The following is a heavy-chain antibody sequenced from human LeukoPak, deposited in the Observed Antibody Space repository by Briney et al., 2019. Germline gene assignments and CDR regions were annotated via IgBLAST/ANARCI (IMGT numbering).Heavy chain of an antibody. CDR1: GFXFSSYG. J-gene: IGHJ4*02. Sequence: GGSLRLSCAASGFXFSSYGIHWVRQAPGKGLEWVAVIWYDGSNKYYADSVKGRFTISRDNSKNTLYLQMNSLRAEDTAVYYCARDRTVRGVGPFDYWGQGTLVTVSS. CDR2: IWYDGSNK. CDR3: ARDRTVRGVGPFDY. V-gene: IGHV3-33*08. D-gene: IGHD3-10*01.